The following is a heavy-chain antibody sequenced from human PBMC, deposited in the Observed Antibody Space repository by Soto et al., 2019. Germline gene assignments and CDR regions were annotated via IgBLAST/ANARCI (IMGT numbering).Heavy chain of an antibody. D-gene: IGHD1-1*01. J-gene: IGHJ4*02. CDR2: IGGTGGNT. V-gene: IGHV3-23*01. CDR1: GFTFSSDA. Sequence: GGSLRLSCAASGFTFSSDAMTWVRRARGKGLEWVSTIGGTGGNTYYAASVKGRFTISRDNSKHTVYLKMNSLRAEDTAVYYCVKAVYLLEFDYWGQGTMVTVSS. CDR3: VKAVYLLEFDY.